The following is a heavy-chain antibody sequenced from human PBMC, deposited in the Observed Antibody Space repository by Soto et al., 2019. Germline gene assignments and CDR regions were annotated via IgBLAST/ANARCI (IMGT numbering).Heavy chain of an antibody. CDR2: INSDGSST. Sequence: PGGSLILSCAASGFTFSSYWMHWVRQAPGKGLVWVSRINSDGSSTSYADSVKGRFTISRDNAKNTLYLQMNSLRAEDTAVYYCARGSHVDFWSGYYPYGMDVWGQGTTVTVSS. J-gene: IGHJ6*02. CDR3: ARGSHVDFWSGYYPYGMDV. V-gene: IGHV3-74*01. CDR1: GFTFSSYW. D-gene: IGHD3-3*01.